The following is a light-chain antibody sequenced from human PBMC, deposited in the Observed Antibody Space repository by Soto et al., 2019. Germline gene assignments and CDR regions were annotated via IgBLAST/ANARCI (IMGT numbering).Light chain of an antibody. J-gene: IGKJ1*01. CDR1: QTISSW. Sequence: DIQMTQSPSTLSASVGDRVTITCRASQTISSWLAWYQQKPGKAPKILIYHASSLESGVPSRFSGSGSGTEFTLTISSLQPDDFATYYCQQYNSYSVWTFGQGTKVDIK. V-gene: IGKV1-5*01. CDR2: HAS. CDR3: QQYNSYSVWT.